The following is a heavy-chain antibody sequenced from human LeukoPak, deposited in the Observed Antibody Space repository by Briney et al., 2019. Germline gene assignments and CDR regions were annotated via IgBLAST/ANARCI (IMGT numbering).Heavy chain of an antibody. Sequence: SETLSLTCTVSGGSISSYYWSWIRQPPGKGLEWIGYTYYSGSTNYNPSLKSRVTISVDTSKNQFSLKLSSVTAADTAVYYCARHIAAAGKFDYWGQGTLVTVSS. CDR3: ARHIAAAGKFDY. V-gene: IGHV4-59*08. D-gene: IGHD6-13*01. CDR2: TYYSGST. J-gene: IGHJ4*02. CDR1: GGSISSYY.